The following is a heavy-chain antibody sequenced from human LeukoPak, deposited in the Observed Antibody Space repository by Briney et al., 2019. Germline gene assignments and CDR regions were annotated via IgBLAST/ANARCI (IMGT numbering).Heavy chain of an antibody. Sequence: SQTLSLTCTVSGGSISSGDYYWSWVRQPPGKGLEWIGEMYLSGTTHSNPSVKSRVTISIDKSKNQFFLNLSSVTAAGTAVYYCAGLVGRYSSGLYYYYFDYWGQGTLVTVSS. J-gene: IGHJ4*02. D-gene: IGHD3-22*01. CDR1: GGSISSGDYY. CDR2: MYLSGTT. CDR3: AGLVGRYSSGLYYYYFDY. V-gene: IGHV4-30-4*01.